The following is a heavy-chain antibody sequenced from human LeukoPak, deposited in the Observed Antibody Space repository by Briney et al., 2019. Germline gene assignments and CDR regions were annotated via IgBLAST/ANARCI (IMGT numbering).Heavy chain of an antibody. CDR1: GFTFSSYW. J-gene: IGHJ4*02. D-gene: IGHD3-10*01. Sequence: PGGSLRLSCAASGFTFSSYWMSWVRQAPGKGLEWVANIKQDGSEKYYVDSVEGRFTIPRDNAKNSLYLQMNSLRAEDTAVYYCAREDILLWFGELLGPLFDYWGQGTLVTVSS. V-gene: IGHV3-7*01. CDR2: IKQDGSEK. CDR3: AREDILLWFGELLGPLFDY.